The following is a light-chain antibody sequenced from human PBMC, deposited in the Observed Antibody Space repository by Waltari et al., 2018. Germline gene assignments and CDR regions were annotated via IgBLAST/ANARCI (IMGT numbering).Light chain of an antibody. CDR2: LGS. V-gene: IGKV2-28*01. CDR3: LQTLQTPWT. Sequence: DIVLTQSPLSLPVTPGEPASISCRFTQRLLHSSGNNFLDWYLQKPGQSPQLLIDLGSYRASGVPDRFSGVGSGTDFTLRISRVEAADVGVYYCLQTLQTPWTFGQGTKVEIK. CDR1: QRLLHSSGNNF. J-gene: IGKJ1*01.